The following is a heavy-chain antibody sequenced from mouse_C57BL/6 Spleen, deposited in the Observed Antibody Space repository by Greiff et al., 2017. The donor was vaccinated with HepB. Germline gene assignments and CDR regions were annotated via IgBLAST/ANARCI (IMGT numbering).Heavy chain of an antibody. CDR3: ARNLIITTVVDYAMDY. D-gene: IGHD1-1*01. CDR1: GYTFTGYW. Sequence: VHLVESGAELMKPGASVKLSCKATGYTFTGYWIEWVKQRPGHGLEWIGEILPGSGSTNYNEKFKGKATFTADTSSNTAYMQLSSLTTEDSAIYYCARNLIITTVVDYAMDYWGQGTSVTVSS. V-gene: IGHV1-9*01. J-gene: IGHJ4*01. CDR2: ILPGSGST.